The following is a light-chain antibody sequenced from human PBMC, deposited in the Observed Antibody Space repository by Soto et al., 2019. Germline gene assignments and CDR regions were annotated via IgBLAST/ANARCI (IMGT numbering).Light chain of an antibody. CDR3: QQYNNWPPYT. Sequence: EIVMTQSPATLSVSPGERATLSCRASQSVSSNLAWYQQKPGQAPRLLIYGASTRATGIPVRFSGSGSGTEFTLTISSLQSEDFAFYYCQQYNNWPPYTFGQGTKLEIK. CDR2: GAS. J-gene: IGKJ2*01. V-gene: IGKV3-15*01. CDR1: QSVSSN.